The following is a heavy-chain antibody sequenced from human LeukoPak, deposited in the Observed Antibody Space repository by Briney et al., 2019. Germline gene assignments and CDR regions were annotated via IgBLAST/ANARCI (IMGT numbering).Heavy chain of an antibody. D-gene: IGHD6-13*01. V-gene: IGHV4-61*01. CDR1: GGSISSSSYY. CDR2: IYYSGST. Sequence: SETLSLTCTVSGGSISSSSYYWSWIRQPPGKGLEWIGYIYYSGSTNYNPSLKSRVTISVDTSKNQSSLKLSSVTAADTAVYYCARDQGIAAPFDYWGQGTLVTVSS. CDR3: ARDQGIAAPFDY. J-gene: IGHJ4*02.